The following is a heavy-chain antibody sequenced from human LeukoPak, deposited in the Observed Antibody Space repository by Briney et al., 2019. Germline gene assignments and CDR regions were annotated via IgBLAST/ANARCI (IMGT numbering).Heavy chain of an antibody. Sequence: GGSLRLSCAASGFTFSSYEMNWVRQAPGKGLEWVSYISSSSSTMYYADSVKGRFSISRDNAKNSLYLQMNSLRAEDTAVYYCARDHHRRLYDSQARDTFDIWGQGTMVTVSS. CDR2: ISSSSSTM. D-gene: IGHD3-22*01. V-gene: IGHV3-48*01. J-gene: IGHJ3*02. CDR1: GFTFSSYE. CDR3: ARDHHRRLYDSQARDTFDI.